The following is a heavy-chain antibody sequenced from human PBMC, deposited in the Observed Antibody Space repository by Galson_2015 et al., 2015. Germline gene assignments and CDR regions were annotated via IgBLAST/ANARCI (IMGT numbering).Heavy chain of an antibody. CDR1: GGTFSSYT. J-gene: IGHJ6*02. Sequence: SVKVSCKASGGTFSSYTISWVRQAPGQGLEWMGRIIPILGIANYAQKFQGRVTITADKSTSTAYMELSSLRSEDTAVYYCARDSDTAMVTLYYYYYGMDVWGQGTTVTVSS. D-gene: IGHD5-18*01. CDR2: IIPILGIA. V-gene: IGHV1-69*04. CDR3: ARDSDTAMVTLYYYYYGMDV.